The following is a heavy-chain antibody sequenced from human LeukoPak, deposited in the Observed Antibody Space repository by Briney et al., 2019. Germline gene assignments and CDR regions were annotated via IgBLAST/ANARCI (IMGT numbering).Heavy chain of an antibody. CDR2: IYNSGST. CDR1: GDSISRYY. Sequence: PSETLSLTCTVSGDSISRYYWSWIRRPPGKGLEWIAYIYNSGSTNYNPSLKSRVTISVDTSKNQFSLKLSSVTAADTAVYYCARAWATDYFDYWGQGTLVTVSS. V-gene: IGHV4-59*01. CDR3: ARAWATDYFDY. J-gene: IGHJ4*02.